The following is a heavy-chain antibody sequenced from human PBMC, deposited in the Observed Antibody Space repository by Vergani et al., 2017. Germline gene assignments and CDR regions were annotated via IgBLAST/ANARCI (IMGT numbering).Heavy chain of an antibody. J-gene: IGHJ4*02. CDR2: IIPILGIA. D-gene: IGHD6-13*01. Sequence: QVQLVQSGAEVKKPGSSVKVSCKASGGPFSSYTISWVRQAPGQGLEWMGRIIPILGIANYAQKFQGRVTITADKSTSTAYMELSSLRAEDTAVYYCARDEGAAAAPGRRRFDYWGQGTLVTVSS. V-gene: IGHV1-69*08. CDR3: ARDEGAAAAPGRRRFDY. CDR1: GGPFSSYT.